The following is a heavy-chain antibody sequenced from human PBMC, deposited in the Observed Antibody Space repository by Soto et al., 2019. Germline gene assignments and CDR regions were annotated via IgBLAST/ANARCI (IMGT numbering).Heavy chain of an antibody. CDR1: GGTFSNYA. V-gene: IGHV1-69*13. CDR2: IIPIFGTA. J-gene: IGHJ6*03. CDR3: ARGGIWFGEGYYYYMDV. D-gene: IGHD3-10*01. Sequence: SVKVSCKASGGTFSNYAISWVRQAPGQGLEWMGRIIPIFGTANYAQKFQGRVTITADESTSTAYMELSSLRAEDTALYYCARGGIWFGEGYYYYMDVWGKGTTVTVSS.